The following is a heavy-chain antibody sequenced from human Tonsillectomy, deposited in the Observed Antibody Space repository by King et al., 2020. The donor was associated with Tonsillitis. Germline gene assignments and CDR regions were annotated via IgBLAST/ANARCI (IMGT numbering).Heavy chain of an antibody. V-gene: IGHV3-11*01. D-gene: IGHD2-2*01. Sequence: VQLVESGGGLVKPGGSLRLSCAASGFTFSDYYMSWIRQAPGKGLEWVSYITNGGSTIYNADSVKGRFTISRDNAKNSLYLQMNSLRAEDTAVYYCARDGSLPGYCTRTTCYPPIDYWGQGTLVTVSS. CDR3: ARDGSLPGYCTRTTCYPPIDY. J-gene: IGHJ4*02. CDR1: GFTFSDYY. CDR2: ITNGGSTI.